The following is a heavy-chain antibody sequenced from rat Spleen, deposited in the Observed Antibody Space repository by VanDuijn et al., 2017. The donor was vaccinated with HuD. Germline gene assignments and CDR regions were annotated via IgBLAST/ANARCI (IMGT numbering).Heavy chain of an antibody. CDR3: ASLMYTPDYLGVMDV. CDR2: ISSDGSTT. CDR1: GFAFSDFF. D-gene: IGHD1-6*01. Sequence: EVQLVESGGGSVQPGRSMRLSCTASGFAFSDFFMAWVRQAPAKGLEWVATISSDGSTTYYPDSVKGRFTISRDNAKATLYLQMNSLRSEATATYYCASLMYTPDYLGVMDVWGQGASVTVSS. J-gene: IGHJ4*01. V-gene: IGHV5-22*01.